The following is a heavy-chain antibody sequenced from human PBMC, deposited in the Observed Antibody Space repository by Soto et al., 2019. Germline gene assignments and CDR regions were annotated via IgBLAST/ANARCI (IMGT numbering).Heavy chain of an antibody. D-gene: IGHD2-21*01. CDR2: IYWNDDK. V-gene: IGHV2-5*01. J-gene: IGHJ4*02. CDR1: GFSLSTSGVG. CDR3: AHRSVAPFDY. Sequence: QITLKESGPTLVKPTQTLTLTCTFSGFSLSTSGVGVGWIRQPPGKALEWLALIYWNDDKSYSPSLKSRLTITEDTSTDQVVLTMTNMDPVDTATYYWAHRSVAPFDYGGQGTLVTVSS.